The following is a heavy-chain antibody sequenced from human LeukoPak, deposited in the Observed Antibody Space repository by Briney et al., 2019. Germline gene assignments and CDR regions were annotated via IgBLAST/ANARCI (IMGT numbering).Heavy chain of an antibody. V-gene: IGHV4-4*07. CDR1: GDSISNYY. Sequence: PSETLSLTCTVSGDSISNYYWSWIRQPAGKGLEWIGRIYTSGSTNYNPSPKSRVTISVDTSKNQFSLKLSSVTAADTAVYYCARHQSIAVAGPYFGYWGQGTLVTVSS. D-gene: IGHD6-19*01. CDR3: ARHQSIAVAGPYFGY. CDR2: IYTSGST. J-gene: IGHJ4*02.